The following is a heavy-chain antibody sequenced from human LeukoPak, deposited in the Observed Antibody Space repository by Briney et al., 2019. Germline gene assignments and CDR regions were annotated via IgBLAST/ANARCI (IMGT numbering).Heavy chain of an antibody. D-gene: IGHD3-3*01. Sequence: SETLSLTCTASGGSISSYYWTWIRQSPGTGLEWIGYIHDSVNTDYNPSLKSRVTISVDTSNKQFSLKLNSVTAAGTAVYYCARGRITIFGVVTPHFDYWGQGTLVTVSS. J-gene: IGHJ4*02. CDR2: IHDSVNT. CDR3: ARGRITIFGVVTPHFDY. CDR1: GGSISSYY. V-gene: IGHV4-59*01.